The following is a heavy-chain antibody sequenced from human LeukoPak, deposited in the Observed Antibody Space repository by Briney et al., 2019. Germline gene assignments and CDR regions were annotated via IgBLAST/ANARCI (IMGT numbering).Heavy chain of an antibody. CDR1: GGSISSYY. CDR3: ARGKLRFLEWVLDRFDP. V-gene: IGHV4-59*01. J-gene: IGHJ5*02. D-gene: IGHD3-3*01. Sequence: SETLSLTCTDSGGSISSYYWSWIRQPPGKGLEWIGYIYYSGSTNYNPSLKSRVTISVDTSKHQFSLKLSSVTAADTAVYYCARGKLRFLEWVLDRFDPVGQGAKVSVSS. CDR2: IYYSGST.